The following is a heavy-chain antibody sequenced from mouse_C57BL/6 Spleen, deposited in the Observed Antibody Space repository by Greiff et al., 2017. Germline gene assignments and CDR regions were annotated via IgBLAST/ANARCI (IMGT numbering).Heavy chain of an antibody. CDR3: ARREGNLLHGGYYFDY. J-gene: IGHJ2*01. CDR1: GYTFTSYW. D-gene: IGHD1-1*01. V-gene: IGHV1-55*01. CDR2: IYPGSGST. Sequence: QVQLQQPGAELVKPGASVKMSCKASGYTFTSYWITWVKQRPGQGLEWIGDIYPGSGSTNYNEKFKSKATLTVDTSSSTAYMQLSSLTSEDSAVYYCARREGNLLHGGYYFDYWGQGTTLTVSS.